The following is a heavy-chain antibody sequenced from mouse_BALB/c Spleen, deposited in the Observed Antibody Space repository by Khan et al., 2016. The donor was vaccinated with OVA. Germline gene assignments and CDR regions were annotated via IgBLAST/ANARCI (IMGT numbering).Heavy chain of an antibody. Sequence: QVHVKQSGAELVKAGASVKMSCKASGYTFTSYWMHWVKQRLGQGLEWFAETNPTNGRTYYNEKFKSKSTLTVDKSSSTAYMLLSGPTFDDSAVYYCARIKKIVATYFDYWGQGTTLTVSS. D-gene: IGHD1-1*01. CDR2: TNPTNGRT. CDR1: GYTFTSYW. V-gene: IGHV1S81*02. J-gene: IGHJ2*01. CDR3: ARIKKIVATYFDY.